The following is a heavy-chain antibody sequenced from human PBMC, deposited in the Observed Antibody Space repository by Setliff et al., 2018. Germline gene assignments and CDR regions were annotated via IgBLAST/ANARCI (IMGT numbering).Heavy chain of an antibody. V-gene: IGHV1-2*02. J-gene: IGHJ4*02. CDR2: MDPKNGDT. Sequence: ASVKVSCKASGYDFTDHYLHWLRQAPGQGPEWMGWMDPKNGDTTYAQKFQGRVTMTWXXXITTAXXXXXRLMSHDTAVYFCARVSEQYLAFDYWGQGTLVTVSS. CDR3: ARVSEQYLAFDY. CDR1: GYDFTDHY. D-gene: IGHD4-4*01.